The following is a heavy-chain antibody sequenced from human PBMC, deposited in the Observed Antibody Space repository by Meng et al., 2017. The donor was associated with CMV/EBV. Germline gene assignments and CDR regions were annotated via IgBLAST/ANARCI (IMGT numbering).Heavy chain of an antibody. CDR1: GYTFTSYY. V-gene: IGHV1-46*01. D-gene: IGHD2-2*02. CDR2: INPSGGST. Sequence: ASVKVSCKASGYTFTSYYMHWVRQAPGQGLEWMGIINPSGGSTSYAQKFQGRVTMTRDTSTSTVYMDLSSLRSEDTAVYYCARDLVVVPAAIEGYLEYYYYYRMDVWGQGTTVTVSS. CDR3: ARDLVVVPAAIEGYLEYYYYYRMDV. J-gene: IGHJ6*02.